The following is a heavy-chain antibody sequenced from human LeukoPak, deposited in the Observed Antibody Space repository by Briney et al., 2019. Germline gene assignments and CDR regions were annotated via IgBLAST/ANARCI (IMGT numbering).Heavy chain of an antibody. CDR3: ARGAHQHSDS. CDR1: GYTFTSSA. CDR2: LIPSRGSP. D-gene: IGHD2-2*01. V-gene: IGHV1-46*01. J-gene: IGHJ4*02. Sequence: ASVKVSCKASGYTFTSSALNWVRQAPGQGLEWMAKLIPSRGSPSYAQKFQDRVTVTSDTSTSTVHMELRSLRSDDSAVYYCARGAHQHSDSWGQGTLVSVSS.